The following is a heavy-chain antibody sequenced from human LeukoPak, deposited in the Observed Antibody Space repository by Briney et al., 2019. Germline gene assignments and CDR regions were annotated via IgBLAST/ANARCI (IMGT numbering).Heavy chain of an antibody. V-gene: IGHV3-21*01. J-gene: IGHJ4*02. D-gene: IGHD3-22*01. CDR1: GFTFSSYS. CDR3: AREGGYYDSSGPAAYFDY. CDR2: ISSSSSYI. Sequence: GGSLRLSCAASGFTFSSYSMNWVRQAPGKGLEWVSSISSSSSYIYYADSVKGRFTISRDNAKNSLYLQMNSLRAEDTAVYYCAREGGYYDSSGPAAYFDYWGQGTLVTVSS.